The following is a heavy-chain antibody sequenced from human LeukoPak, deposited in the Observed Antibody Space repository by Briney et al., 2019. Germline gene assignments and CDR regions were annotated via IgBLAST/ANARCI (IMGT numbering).Heavy chain of an antibody. CDR1: GFTFSSYA. CDR2: ISYDGSNK. D-gene: IGHD5-12*01. J-gene: IGHJ4*02. CDR3: ARGGYSGSFDY. V-gene: IGHV3-30-3*01. Sequence: GGSLRLSCAASGFTFSSYAMHWVRQAPGEGLEWVAVISYDGSNKYYADSVKGRFTISRDNSKDTLYLQMNSLRAEDTAVYYCARGGYSGSFDYRGQGTLVTVSS.